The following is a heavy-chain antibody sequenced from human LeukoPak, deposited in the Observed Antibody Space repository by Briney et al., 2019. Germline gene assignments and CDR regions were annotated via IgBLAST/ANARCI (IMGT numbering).Heavy chain of an antibody. V-gene: IGHV3-21*01. Sequence: GGSLRLSCAASGFXFTTYTMDWVRQAPGKGLEWLSSITSSTSYIYYADSVKGRFTISRDNAKNSLYLQMNGLRAEDTAVYYCARDSGGRRDAFDIWGQGTMVTVSS. CDR3: ARDSGGRRDAFDI. J-gene: IGHJ3*02. CDR2: ITSSTSYI. D-gene: IGHD1-1*01. CDR1: GFXFTTYT.